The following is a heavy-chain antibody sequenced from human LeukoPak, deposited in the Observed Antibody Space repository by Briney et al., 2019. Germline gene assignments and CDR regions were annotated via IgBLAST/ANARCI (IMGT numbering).Heavy chain of an antibody. CDR1: GFTFSNAW. D-gene: IGHD3-3*01. CDR3: NTDYGLYGMDV. CDR2: IKSKTDGGTT. Sequence: PGGSLRLSCAASGFTFSNAWMSWVRQAPGKGLEWVGRIKSKTDGGTTDYAAPVKGRFTISRDDSKNTLYLQMNSLKTEDTAVYYCNTDYGLYGMDVWGQGTTVTVSS. V-gene: IGHV3-15*01. J-gene: IGHJ6*02.